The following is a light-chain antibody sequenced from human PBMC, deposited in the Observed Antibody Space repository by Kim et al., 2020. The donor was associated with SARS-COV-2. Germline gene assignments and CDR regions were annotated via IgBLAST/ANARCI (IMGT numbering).Light chain of an antibody. CDR2: AVS. CDR1: GSDRGDYNS. J-gene: IGLJ2*01. Sequence: GQSIAISCTGTGSDRGDYNSVSWFQQHPGKAPKLIIYAVSNRPSGVSNRFSGSKSGYTASLTISTLQTEDEADYFCSSYTDTNTLLFGGGTQLTVL. CDR3: SSYTDTNTLL. V-gene: IGLV2-14*03.